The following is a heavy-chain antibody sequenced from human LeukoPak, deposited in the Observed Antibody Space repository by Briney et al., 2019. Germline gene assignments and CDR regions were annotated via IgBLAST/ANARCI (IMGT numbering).Heavy chain of an antibody. J-gene: IGHJ4*02. CDR1: GFTFSSYA. CDR2: ISGSGGST. CDR3: AILNRDYSNYPFPFDY. V-gene: IGHV3-23*01. Sequence: PGGSLRLSCAASGFTFSSYAMSWVRQAPGKGLEWVSAISGSGGSTYYADSVKGRFTISRDNSKNTLYLQMNSLRAEDTAVYYCAILNRDYSNYPFPFDYWGQGTLVTVSS. D-gene: IGHD4-11*01.